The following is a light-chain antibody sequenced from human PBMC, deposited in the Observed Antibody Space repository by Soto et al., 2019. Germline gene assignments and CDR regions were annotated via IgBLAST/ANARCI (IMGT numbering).Light chain of an antibody. CDR3: QQYHSAPQS. CDR1: QSVLYSPNNKNY. V-gene: IGKV4-1*01. CDR2: WAS. Sequence: DIVMTQSPDSLAVSLGERATINCKSSQSVLYSPNNKNYLAWYQQKPGQPPKLLIYWASTRESGVPDRFSGSGSGTDFPLTISSLQAEDVAFYYCQQYHSAPQSFGQGTKVEI. J-gene: IGKJ1*01.